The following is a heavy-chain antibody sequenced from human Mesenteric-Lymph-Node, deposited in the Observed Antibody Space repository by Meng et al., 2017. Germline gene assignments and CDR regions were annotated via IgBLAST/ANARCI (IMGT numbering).Heavy chain of an antibody. V-gene: IGHV1-2*02. D-gene: IGHD3-22*01. Sequence: ASVKVSCKASGYTFTSYYMHWVRQAPGQGLEWMGWINPNSGGTNYAQKFQGRVTMTRDTSISTAYMELSRLRSDDTAVYYCARDSYYYDSSGYFEYYFDYWGQGTLVTVSS. CDR3: ARDSYYYDSSGYFEYYFDY. J-gene: IGHJ4*02. CDR1: GYTFTSYY. CDR2: INPNSGGT.